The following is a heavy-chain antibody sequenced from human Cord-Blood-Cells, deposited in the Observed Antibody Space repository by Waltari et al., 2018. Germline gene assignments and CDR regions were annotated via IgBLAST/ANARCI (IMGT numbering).Heavy chain of an antibody. D-gene: IGHD2-15*01. Sequence: EVQLVESGGGLVKRGRSLRHSCTASGFTFGDNANCWFRQAQGKGLEWVGIIRSKAYGGTIEDAESMKGKFTISRDDAKSIAYLQMNSLKSEDTTVYYCRAIVAFDIWGQGTMVTVSS. CDR2: IRSKAYGGTI. V-gene: IGHV3-49*05. CDR1: GFTFGDNA. J-gene: IGHJ3*02. CDR3: RAIVAFDI.